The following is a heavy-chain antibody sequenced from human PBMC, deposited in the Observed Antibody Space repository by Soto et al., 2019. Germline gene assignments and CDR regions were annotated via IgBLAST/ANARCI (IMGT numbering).Heavy chain of an antibody. D-gene: IGHD5-18*01. CDR3: AAGGGYTYGRGMDV. V-gene: IGHV1-3*05. CDR2: INAGNGNT. J-gene: IGHJ6*02. CDR1: GYTFTSYA. Sequence: QVQLMQSGAEEKKPGASVKVSCKASGYTFTSYAMHWVRQAPGQRLEWMGWINAGNGNTKYSQKFQGRVTFTRDTSASTAYMELSSLRSEDTAVYYCAAGGGYTYGRGMDVWGQGTTVTVSS.